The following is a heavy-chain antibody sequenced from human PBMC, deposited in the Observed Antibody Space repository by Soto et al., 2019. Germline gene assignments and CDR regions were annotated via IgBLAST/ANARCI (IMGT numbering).Heavy chain of an antibody. CDR3: ARDPYLANYDFWSGYSAPFDY. CDR1: GFSFSSYS. V-gene: IGHV3-21*01. D-gene: IGHD3-3*01. J-gene: IGHJ4*02. Sequence: PGGSLRLSCAASGFSFSSYSMNWVRQAPGKGLEWVSSISSSSSYIYYADSVKGRFTISRDNAKNSLYLQMNSLRAEDTAVYYCARDPYLANYDFWSGYSAPFDYWGQGTLVTVSS. CDR2: ISSSSSYI.